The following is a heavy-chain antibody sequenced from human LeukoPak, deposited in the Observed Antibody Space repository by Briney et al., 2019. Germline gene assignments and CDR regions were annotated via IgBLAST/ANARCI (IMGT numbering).Heavy chain of an antibody. CDR3: ARESYYGSGSYYFDY. CDR1: GFTFSSYS. V-gene: IGHV3-48*04. Sequence: GGSLRLSCAASGFTFSSYSMNWVRQAPGKGLEWVSYISSSSTIYYADSVKGRFTISRDNAKNSLYLQMNSLRAEDTAVYYCARESYYGSGSYYFDYWGQGTLVTVSS. CDR2: ISSSSTI. D-gene: IGHD3-10*01. J-gene: IGHJ4*02.